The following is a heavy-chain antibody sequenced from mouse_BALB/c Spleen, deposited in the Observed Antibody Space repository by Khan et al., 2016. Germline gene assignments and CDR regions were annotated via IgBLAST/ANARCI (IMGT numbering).Heavy chain of an antibody. D-gene: IGHD3-1*01. CDR3: ARQLGL. V-gene: IGHV3-2*02. CDR1: GYSITSDYA. Sequence: EVELVESGPGLVKPSQSLSLTCTVTGYSITSDYAWNWIRQFPGNKLEWMGYISYSGSTSYNPSLKSRISITRDTSKNQFFLQLNSVTTEDTATYYCARQLGLWGQGTSVTVSS. CDR2: ISYSGST. J-gene: IGHJ4*01.